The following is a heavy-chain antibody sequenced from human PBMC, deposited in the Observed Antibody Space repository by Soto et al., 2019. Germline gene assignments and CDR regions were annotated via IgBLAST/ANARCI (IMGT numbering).Heavy chain of an antibody. Sequence: SETLSLTCAVSGGSISSGGYSWSWIRQPPGKGLEWIGYIYHSGSTYYNPSLKSRVTISVDRSKNQFSLKLSSVTAADTAVYYCAREATFGSYDYWGQGTLVTVSS. D-gene: IGHD3-16*01. CDR3: AREATFGSYDY. CDR2: IYHSGST. CDR1: GGSISSGGYS. V-gene: IGHV4-30-2*01. J-gene: IGHJ4*02.